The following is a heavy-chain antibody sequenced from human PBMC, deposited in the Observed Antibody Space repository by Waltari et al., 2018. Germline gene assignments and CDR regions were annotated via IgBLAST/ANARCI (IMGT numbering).Heavy chain of an antibody. CDR3: AKDSSSWYNLDY. V-gene: IGHV3-23*03. J-gene: IGHJ4*02. Sequence: EVRLLESGGGLVQAGVSLSLSCAASGLTFSSYAMSWVRQAPGKGVEVGTVIYSGGSTYYADSVKGRFTISGDNSKNTVYMEMNSLRAEDTAVYYCAKDSSSWYNLDYWGQGTLVTVSS. D-gene: IGHD6-13*01. CDR2: IYSGGST. CDR1: GLTFSSYA.